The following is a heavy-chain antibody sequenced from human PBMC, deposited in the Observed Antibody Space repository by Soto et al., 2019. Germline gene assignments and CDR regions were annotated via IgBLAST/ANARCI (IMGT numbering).Heavy chain of an antibody. Sequence: QVQLQESGPGLVKPSQTLSLTCPVSVGSISSGGYSWSWIRQHPGKGLEWIGYIYYSGSTYYNPSLKSRVTISVDTSKNQFSLKLSSVTAADTAVYYCARPILTGYYTDAFDIWGQGTMVTVSS. D-gene: IGHD3-9*01. J-gene: IGHJ3*02. CDR2: IYYSGST. CDR1: VGSISSGGYS. CDR3: ARPILTGYYTDAFDI. V-gene: IGHV4-31*03.